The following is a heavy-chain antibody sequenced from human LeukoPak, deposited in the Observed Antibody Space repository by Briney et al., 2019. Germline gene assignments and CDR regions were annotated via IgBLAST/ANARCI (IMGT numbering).Heavy chain of an antibody. CDR3: ARENTGPFDY. CDR1: GGSISSYY. V-gene: IGHV4-59*12. CDR2: IYYSGST. D-gene: IGHD7-27*01. J-gene: IGHJ4*02. Sequence: SETLSLTCTVSGGSISSYYWSWIRQPPGKGLEWIGYIYYSGSTNYNPSLKSRVTISVDTSKNQFSLKLSSVTAADTAVYYCARENTGPFDYWGQGTLVTVSS.